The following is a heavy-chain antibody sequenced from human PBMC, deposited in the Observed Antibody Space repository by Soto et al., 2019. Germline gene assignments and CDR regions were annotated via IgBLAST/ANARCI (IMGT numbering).Heavy chain of an antibody. Sequence: QLQLQESGPGLVKPSETLSLTCTVSGGSISSSSYYWGWIRQPPGKGLEWIGSIYYSGSTYYNPSLKSRVTISVDTSKNQFSLKLSSVTAADTAVYYCARLSSSSWWRVWGQGTTVTVSS. V-gene: IGHV4-39*01. J-gene: IGHJ6*02. CDR2: IYYSGST. CDR3: ARLSSSSWWRV. D-gene: IGHD6-13*01. CDR1: GGSISSSSYY.